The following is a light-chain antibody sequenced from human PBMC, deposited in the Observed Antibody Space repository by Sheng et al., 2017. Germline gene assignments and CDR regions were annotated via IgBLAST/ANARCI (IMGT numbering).Light chain of an antibody. Sequence: EIVLTQSPGTLSLSPGERATLSCGASQSVTTNYLAWYQQKPGQAPRLLIYSASTRATGIPARFSGSGSGTEFTLTISSLQSEDFALYYCQQYNKWPLITFGQGTRLEIK. J-gene: IGKJ5*01. CDR1: QSVTTN. V-gene: IGKV3-15*01. CDR2: SAS. CDR3: QQYNKWPLIT.